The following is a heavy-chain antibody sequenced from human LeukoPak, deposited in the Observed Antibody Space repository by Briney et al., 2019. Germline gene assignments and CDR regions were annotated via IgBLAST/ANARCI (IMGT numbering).Heavy chain of an antibody. CDR2: ISGSGGST. CDR1: GFTFSSYA. D-gene: IGHD1-1*01. V-gene: IGHV3-23*01. Sequence: GGSLRLSCAASGFTFSSYAMRWVRQAPGKGLEWVSAISGSGGSTYYADSVKGRFTISRDNSKNTLYLQMNSLRAEDTAVYYCAKDGYDYYYYYMDVWGKGTTVTVSS. CDR3: AKDGYDYYYYYMDV. J-gene: IGHJ6*03.